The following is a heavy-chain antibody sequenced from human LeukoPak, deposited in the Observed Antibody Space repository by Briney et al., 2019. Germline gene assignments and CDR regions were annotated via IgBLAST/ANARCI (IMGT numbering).Heavy chain of an antibody. CDR3: ASGGITMIRNAFDI. J-gene: IGHJ3*02. CDR1: GGTFSSYA. V-gene: IGHV1-69*05. Sequence: SVKVSCKASGGTFSSYAISWVRQAPGQGLEWMGRIIPIFGTANYAQKFQGRVTITTDESTSTAYMELSSLRSEDTAVYYCASGGITMIRNAFDIWGQGTMVTVSS. CDR2: IIPIFGTA. D-gene: IGHD3-22*01.